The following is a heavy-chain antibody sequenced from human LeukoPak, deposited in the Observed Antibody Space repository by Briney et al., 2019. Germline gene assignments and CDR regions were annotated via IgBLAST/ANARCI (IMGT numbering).Heavy chain of an antibody. CDR2: ISSSSSYT. Sequence: PGGSLRLSCAASGFTFSSYSMNWVRQAPGKGLEWVSSISSSSSYTYYADSVKGRFTISRDNAKNSLYLQMNSLRAEDTAVYYCARESSSSWYRNDAFDIWGQGTMVTVSS. V-gene: IGHV3-21*01. D-gene: IGHD6-13*01. CDR1: GFTFSSYS. J-gene: IGHJ3*02. CDR3: ARESSSSWYRNDAFDI.